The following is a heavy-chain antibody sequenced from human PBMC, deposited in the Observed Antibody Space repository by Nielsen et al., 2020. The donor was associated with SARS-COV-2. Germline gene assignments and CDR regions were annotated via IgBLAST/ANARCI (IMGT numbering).Heavy chain of an antibody. V-gene: IGHV3-9*01. J-gene: IGHJ5*02. D-gene: IGHD6-19*01. CDR3: AKDIEQWLLVDGYRRFDP. Sequence: SLKISCAASGFTFDDYAMHCVRQAPGKGLEWVSGISWNSGSIGYADSVKGRFTISRDNAKNSLYLQMNSLRAEDTALYYCAKDIEQWLLVDGYRRFDPWGQGTLVTVSS. CDR2: ISWNSGSI. CDR1: GFTFDDYA.